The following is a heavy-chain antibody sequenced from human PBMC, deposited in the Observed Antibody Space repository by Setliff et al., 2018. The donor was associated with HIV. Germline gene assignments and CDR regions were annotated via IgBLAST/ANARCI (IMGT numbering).Heavy chain of an antibody. CDR2: INQERTT. D-gene: IGHD2-15*01. CDR3: ARVRCSFNDVRSFDL. J-gene: IGHJ5*02. CDR1: GGSFSRYY. Sequence: PSETLSLTCAVNGGSFSRYYWAWIRQSPGKGLEWIAEINQERTTFYNPSLNSRGTMSVDTSRNEVSLRLKSVTAADTATYFCARVRCSFNDVRSFDLWGQGSLVTVSS. V-gene: IGHV4-34*01.